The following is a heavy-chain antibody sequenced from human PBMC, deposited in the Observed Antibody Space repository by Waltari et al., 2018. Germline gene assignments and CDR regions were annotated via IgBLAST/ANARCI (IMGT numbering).Heavy chain of an antibody. CDR1: GFNFSSYA. Sequence: EVQLLESGGGLVQPGGSLELSCTASGFNFSSYAISWVRQSPEGGLEWVSGIRATGVSKYYADSVKGRFTISRDNSKTTLYLQMNSLRAEDTAVYYCAKGLDLFDSWGQGTLVTVSS. CDR3: AKGLDLFDS. J-gene: IGHJ4*02. D-gene: IGHD6-19*01. V-gene: IGHV3-23*01. CDR2: IRATGVSK.